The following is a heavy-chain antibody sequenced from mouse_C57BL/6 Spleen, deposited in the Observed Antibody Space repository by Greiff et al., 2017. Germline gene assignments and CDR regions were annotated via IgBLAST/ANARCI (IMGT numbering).Heavy chain of an antibody. J-gene: IGHJ2*01. D-gene: IGHD2-5*01. Sequence: EVKLLESGPGLVKPSQSLSLTCSVTGYSITSGYYWNWIRQFPGNKLEWMGYISYDGSNNYNPSLKNRISITRDTSKNQFFLKLNSVTTEDTATYYCAREDSNYDYFDYWGQGTTLTVSS. CDR3: AREDSNYDYFDY. CDR1: GYSITSGYY. V-gene: IGHV3-6*01. CDR2: ISYDGSN.